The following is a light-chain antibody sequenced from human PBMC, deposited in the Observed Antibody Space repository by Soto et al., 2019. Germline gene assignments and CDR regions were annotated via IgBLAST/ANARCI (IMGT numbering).Light chain of an antibody. Sequence: DLQMTQSPSSLSASVGDRVTITCQASQDITNYLNWYQQKPGKAPKLLIYDASNLETGVPSRFSGSGSGTDFTFTISSLQAEDIATYYCQQYNHLPVTFGGGTKVEIK. CDR1: QDITNY. CDR2: DAS. J-gene: IGKJ4*01. CDR3: QQYNHLPVT. V-gene: IGKV1-33*01.